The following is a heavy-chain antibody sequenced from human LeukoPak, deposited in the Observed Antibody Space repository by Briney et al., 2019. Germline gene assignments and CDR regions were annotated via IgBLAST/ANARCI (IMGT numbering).Heavy chain of an antibody. J-gene: IGHJ4*02. CDR1: GGTFSSYA. CDR2: IIPIFGTA. Sequence: GASVKVSCKASGGTFSSYAISWVRQAPGQGIEWMGGIIPIFGTANYAQKFQGRVTITADESTSTAYMELSSLRSEDTAVYYCATIKITFGGLFVLGFRKNYLFDFWGQGTLATVSS. D-gene: IGHD3-16*02. CDR3: ATIKITFGGLFVLGFRKNYLFDF. V-gene: IGHV1-69*13.